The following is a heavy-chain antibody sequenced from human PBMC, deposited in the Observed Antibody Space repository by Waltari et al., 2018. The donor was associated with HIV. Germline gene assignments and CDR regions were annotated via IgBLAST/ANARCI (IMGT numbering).Heavy chain of an antibody. CDR2: IDEYGGIT. D-gene: IGHD3-3*01. CDR1: GFTFSTYW. Sequence: EVLLVESGGGLAQPGGSLSLSCAASGFTFSTYWMHWVRQAPGKGLVWVSRIDEYGGITNYADSVEGRFTISRDNAKNTLYLQMNNLRAEDTATYYCARDLSGYSDYWGQGTLVTVSS. V-gene: IGHV3-74*01. CDR3: ARDLSGYSDY. J-gene: IGHJ4*02.